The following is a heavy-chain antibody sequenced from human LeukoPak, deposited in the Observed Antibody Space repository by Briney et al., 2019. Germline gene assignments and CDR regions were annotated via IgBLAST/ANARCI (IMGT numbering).Heavy chain of an antibody. V-gene: IGHV3-30-3*01. CDR2: ISYDGSNK. J-gene: IGHJ6*02. CDR3: ARGLGTIVRGPRQYYGMDV. Sequence: GRSLRLSCAASGFTFSSYAMHWVRQAPGKGLEWVAVISYDGSNKYYADSVKGRFTISRDNSKNTLYLQMNSLRAEDTAVYYCARGLGTIVRGPRQYYGMDVWGQGTTVTVSS. D-gene: IGHD3-10*01. CDR1: GFTFSSYA.